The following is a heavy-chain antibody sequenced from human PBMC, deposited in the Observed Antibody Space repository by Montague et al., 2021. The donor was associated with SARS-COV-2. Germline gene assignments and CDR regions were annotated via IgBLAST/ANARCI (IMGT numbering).Heavy chain of an antibody. D-gene: IGHD3-10*01. CDR3: VRGAVRGPYNWFDP. Sequence: SETLSLTCTGSRGSISTYYWSWIRQPPGRGLEWIGYVYNSGTAIYNPSLHGRVTISVDTSKSRFSLQLSSVSAADTAIYYCVRGAVRGPYNWFDPWGQGTLVTVSS. CDR2: VYNSGTA. V-gene: IGHV4-59*01. CDR1: RGSISTYY. J-gene: IGHJ5*02.